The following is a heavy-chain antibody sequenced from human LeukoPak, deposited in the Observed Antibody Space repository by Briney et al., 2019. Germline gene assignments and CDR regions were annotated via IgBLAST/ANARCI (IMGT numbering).Heavy chain of an antibody. V-gene: IGHV3-30-3*02. J-gene: IGHJ5*02. Sequence: GGSLRLSCAASGFTFSSYAMHWVRQAPGKGLEWVAVISYDGSNKYYADSVKGRFTISRDNSKNTLYLQMNSLRAEDTAVYYCAKTQMYSTFGAPFDPWGQGTLVTVSS. CDR1: GFTFSSYA. CDR3: AKTQMYSTFGAPFDP. CDR2: ISYDGSNK. D-gene: IGHD2-8*01.